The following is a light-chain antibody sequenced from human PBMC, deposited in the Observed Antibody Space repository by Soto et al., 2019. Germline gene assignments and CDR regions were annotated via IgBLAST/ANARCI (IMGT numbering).Light chain of an antibody. CDR1: SSDVGAYNY. CDR3: CSYTTSNPFV. CDR2: HVT. V-gene: IGLV2-14*01. Sequence: QSALTQPASVSGSLGQSITISCSGTSSDVGAYNYVSWYQQYPGKAPKLMIYHVTDRPSGVSNRFSGSKSGNTASLTISGLPDEDDADYYCCSYTTSNPFVFGTGTKLTVL. J-gene: IGLJ1*01.